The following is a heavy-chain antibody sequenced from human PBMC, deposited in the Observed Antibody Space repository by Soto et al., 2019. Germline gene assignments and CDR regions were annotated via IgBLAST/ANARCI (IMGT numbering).Heavy chain of an antibody. J-gene: IGHJ4*02. CDR1: GGSFSGYY. D-gene: IGHD2-15*01. Sequence: PSETLSLTCAVYGGSFSGYYWSWIRQPPGKGLEWIGEINHSGSTNYNPSLKSRVTISVDTSKNQFSLKLSSVTAADTAVYYCARAAPRYCSGGSCYYGRAYWGQGTMVTVS. CDR2: INHSGST. V-gene: IGHV4-34*01. CDR3: ARAAPRYCSGGSCYYGRAY.